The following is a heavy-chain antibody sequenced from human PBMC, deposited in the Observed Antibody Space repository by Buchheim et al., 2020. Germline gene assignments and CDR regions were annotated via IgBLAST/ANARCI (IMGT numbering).Heavy chain of an antibody. J-gene: IGHJ4*02. D-gene: IGHD3-22*01. V-gene: IGHV3-7*01. Sequence: EVQLVESGGGLVQPGGSLRLSCAASRFTFSAFRMRWVRQAPGKGLEWVADINQDGSEQYYVDSVKGRFTISRDNAKNSLHLEMNSLRVEDTAVYYCARDQLFYDTSGGLDYWGQGTL. CDR3: ARDQLFYDTSGGLDY. CDR2: INQDGSEQ. CDR1: RFTFSAFR.